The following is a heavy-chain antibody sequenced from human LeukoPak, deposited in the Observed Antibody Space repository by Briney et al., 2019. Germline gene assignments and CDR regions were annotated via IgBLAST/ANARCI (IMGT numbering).Heavy chain of an antibody. V-gene: IGHV4-39*07. D-gene: IGHD3-16*01. Sequence: PSETLSLTCTVSGGSISSSSYYWGWIRQPPGKGLEWIGSIYYSGSTYYNPSLKSRVTISVDTSKNQFSLKLSSVTAADTAVYYCAKIPQVATYTVPNFDFWGQGTLVTVSS. CDR3: AKIPQVATYTVPNFDF. CDR1: GGSISSSSYY. CDR2: IYYSGST. J-gene: IGHJ4*02.